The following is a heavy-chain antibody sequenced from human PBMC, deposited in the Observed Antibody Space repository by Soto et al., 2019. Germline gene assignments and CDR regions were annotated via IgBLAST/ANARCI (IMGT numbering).Heavy chain of an antibody. Sequence: GGSLRLSFAASGFTFSSYARSWVRQAPGKGLEWVSAIIVSGVRQYNADSWKGRFTISRDNSKNTLYLQMNSLRAEDTAVYYCAKDPLQYSSSWYPYNWFDPWGQGTLVTVSS. CDR2: IIVSGVRQ. CDR1: GFTFSSYA. CDR3: AKDPLQYSSSWYPYNWFDP. V-gene: IGHV3-23*01. D-gene: IGHD6-13*01. J-gene: IGHJ5*02.